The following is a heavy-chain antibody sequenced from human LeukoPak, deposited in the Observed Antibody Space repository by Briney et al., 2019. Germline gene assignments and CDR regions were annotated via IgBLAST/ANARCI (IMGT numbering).Heavy chain of an antibody. CDR1: GFTFSGSA. Sequence: GGSLRLSCAASGFTFSGSAMHWVRQTSGKGLEWVGRIRSKTNSYATAYAASVKGRFTISRDDSKNTAYLQMNSLKTEDTAVYYCTSPRDGSGWYVDYWGQGTLVTVSS. CDR2: IRSKTNSYAT. J-gene: IGHJ4*02. V-gene: IGHV3-73*01. D-gene: IGHD6-19*01. CDR3: TSPRDGSGWYVDY.